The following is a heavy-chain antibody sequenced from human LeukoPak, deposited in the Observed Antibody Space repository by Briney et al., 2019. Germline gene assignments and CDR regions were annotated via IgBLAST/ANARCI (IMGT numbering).Heavy chain of an antibody. V-gene: IGHV4-38-2*01. D-gene: IGHD2-15*01. Sequence: SETLSLTCAVSGYSISSGYYWGWIRQPPGKGLEWIGSIYHSGSTYYNPPLKSRVTISVDTSKNQFSLKLSSVTAADTAVYYCARGVYCSGGSCYLLDYWGQGTLVTVSS. CDR2: IYHSGST. CDR1: GYSISSGYY. J-gene: IGHJ4*02. CDR3: ARGVYCSGGSCYLLDY.